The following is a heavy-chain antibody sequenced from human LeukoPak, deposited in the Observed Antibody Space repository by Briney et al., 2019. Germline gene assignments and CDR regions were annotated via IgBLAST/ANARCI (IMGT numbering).Heavy chain of an antibody. CDR2: INPNSGGT. J-gene: IGHJ3*02. CDR3: ARPIYDFWSGYGAFDI. Sequence: ASVKVSCKTSGYTFTDYYMHWLRQAPGQGLEWMGWINPNSGGTNYAQKFQGRVTMTRDTSISTAYMELSRLRSDDTAVYYCARPIYDFWSGYGAFDIWGQGTMVTVSS. D-gene: IGHD3-3*01. V-gene: IGHV1-2*02. CDR1: GYTFTDYY.